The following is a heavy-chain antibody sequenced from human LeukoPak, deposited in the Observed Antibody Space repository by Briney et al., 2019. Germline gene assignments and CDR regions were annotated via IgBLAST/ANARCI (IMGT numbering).Heavy chain of an antibody. J-gene: IGHJ4*02. D-gene: IGHD5-24*01. CDR1: GYSISSGYY. CDR2: IYHSGST. V-gene: IGHV4-38-2*02. CDR3: ARDPGVEMATIYFDY. Sequence: SETLSLTCTVSGYSISSGYYWGWIRQPPEKGLEWIGSIYHSGSTYYNPSLKSRVTISVDTSKNQFSLKLSSVTAADTAVYYCARDPGVEMATIYFDYWGQGTLVTVSS.